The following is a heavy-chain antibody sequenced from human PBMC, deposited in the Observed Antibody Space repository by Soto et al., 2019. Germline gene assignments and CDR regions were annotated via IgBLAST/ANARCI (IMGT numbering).Heavy chain of an antibody. CDR1: GFTFDDYA. Sequence: EVQLVESGGGLVQPGRSLRLSCAASGFTFDDYAMHWVRQAPGKGLEWVSGISWNSGSIGYADSVKGRFTISRDNAKNSLYLQMNSLRAEDTALYYWAKDMNDILTGLLGFDYWGQGTLVTVSS. CDR3: AKDMNDILTGLLGFDY. V-gene: IGHV3-9*01. CDR2: ISWNSGSI. D-gene: IGHD3-9*01. J-gene: IGHJ4*02.